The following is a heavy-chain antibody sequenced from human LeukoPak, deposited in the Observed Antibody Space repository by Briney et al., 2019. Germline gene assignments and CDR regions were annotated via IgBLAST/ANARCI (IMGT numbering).Heavy chain of an antibody. CDR2: ISYDGSNK. V-gene: IGHV3-30-3*01. CDR1: GFTFSSYA. J-gene: IGHJ4*02. CDR3: ARAGCSSTSCYSDY. D-gene: IGHD2-2*02. Sequence: GGSLRLSCAASGFTFSSYAMHWVRQAPGKGLEWVAVISYDGSNKYYADSVKGRFTISRDNSKNTLYLQMNSLRAEDTAVYYCARAGCSSTSCYSDYWGQGTLVTVSS.